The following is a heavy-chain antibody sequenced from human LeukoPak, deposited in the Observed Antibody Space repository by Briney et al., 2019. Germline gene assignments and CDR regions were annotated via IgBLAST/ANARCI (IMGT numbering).Heavy chain of an antibody. CDR3: ATERNWVFDY. CDR1: GFTFSSYA. D-gene: IGHD7-27*01. CDR2: ITGSGGST. V-gene: IGHV3-23*01. J-gene: IGHJ4*02. Sequence: PGGFLRLSCAASGFTFSSYAMSWVRQAPGKGLEWVSAITGSGGSTYYADSVKGRFTISRDNSKNTLYVQMNSLRAEDTAVYYCATERNWVFDYWGQGTLVTVSS.